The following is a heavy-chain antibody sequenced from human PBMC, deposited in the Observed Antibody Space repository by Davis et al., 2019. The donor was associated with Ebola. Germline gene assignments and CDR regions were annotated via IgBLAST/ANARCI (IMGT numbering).Heavy chain of an antibody. V-gene: IGHV7-4-1*02. CDR3: ARDLPEVTTVITYYYYGMDV. Sequence: AASVKVSCKTSGYTFTSYAMNWVRQAPGQGLEWMGWINTNTGNSTYAQGFTGRYVFSLDTSVSTAYLQISSLKAEDTAVYYCARDLPEVTTVITYYYYGMDVWGQGTTVTVSS. CDR2: INTNTGNS. CDR1: GYTFTSYA. J-gene: IGHJ6*02. D-gene: IGHD4-17*01.